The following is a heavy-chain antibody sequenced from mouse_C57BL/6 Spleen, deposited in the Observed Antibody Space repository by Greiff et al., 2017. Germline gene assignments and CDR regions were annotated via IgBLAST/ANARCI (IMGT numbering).Heavy chain of an antibody. D-gene: IGHD1-1*01. V-gene: IGHV1-72*01. CDR1: GYTFTSYW. CDR2: IDPNSGGT. Sequence: QVQLQQPGAELVKPGASVKLSCKASGYTFTSYWMHWVKQRPGRGLEWIGRIDPNSGGTKYNEKFKSKATLTVDKPSSTAYMQLSCLTSEDSAVYYGARSGYDGSSSFGCWGQGTTLTVSS. J-gene: IGHJ2*01. CDR3: ARSGYDGSSSFGC.